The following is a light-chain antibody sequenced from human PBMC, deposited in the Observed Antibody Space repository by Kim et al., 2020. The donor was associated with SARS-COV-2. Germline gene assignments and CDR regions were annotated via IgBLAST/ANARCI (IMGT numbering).Light chain of an antibody. CDR3: NSRDSSGNFVV. Sequence: AFGQTVRITCQGDSLRSYYASWYQQNPGQAPVLVIYGKNNRPSGIPDRFSGSSSGNTASLTITGAQAEDEADYYCNSRDSSGNFVVFGGGTQLTVL. J-gene: IGLJ2*01. CDR1: SLRSYY. CDR2: GKN. V-gene: IGLV3-19*01.